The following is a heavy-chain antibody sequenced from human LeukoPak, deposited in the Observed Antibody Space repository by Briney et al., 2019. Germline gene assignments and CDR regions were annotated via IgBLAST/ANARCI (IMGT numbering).Heavy chain of an antibody. D-gene: IGHD3-16*01. CDR2: IDYSGNT. Sequence: PSQTLCLTCTVSGGSTRGYYWRWVCERPGGGQEWIEYIDYSGNTNYNPSLKSRVTISVDTSKNQFSLKLSSVTAADTAVYYCARHTFGSHFEYWGQGTLVTVSS. CDR3: ARHTFGSHFEY. CDR1: GGSTRGYY. J-gene: IGHJ4*02. V-gene: IGHV4-59*08.